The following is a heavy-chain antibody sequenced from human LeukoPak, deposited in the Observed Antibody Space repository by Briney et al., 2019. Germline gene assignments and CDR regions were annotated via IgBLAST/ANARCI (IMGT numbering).Heavy chain of an antibody. CDR1: GYTLTELS. Sequence: ASVKVSCKASGYTLTELSMHWVRQAPGKGLEWMGGFDPEDGETIYAQKFQGRVTMTEDTSTDTAYMELSSLKSEDTAVYYCAGYYDSSGWFDPWGQGTLVTVSS. V-gene: IGHV1-24*01. J-gene: IGHJ5*02. D-gene: IGHD3-22*01. CDR3: AGYYDSSGWFDP. CDR2: FDPEDGET.